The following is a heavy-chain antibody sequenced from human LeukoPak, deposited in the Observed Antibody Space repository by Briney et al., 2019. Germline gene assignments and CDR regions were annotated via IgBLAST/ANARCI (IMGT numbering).Heavy chain of an antibody. CDR2: IFPRDSDV. Sequence: GESLQISCHTSGYPFTSYWIGWVRQTPGKGLECMGGIFPRDSDVRYSPSFQVQVTISADKSTNTAYLHWGSLKASDSAMYYCVRSLPGTLLRGYGMDVWGPGTTVTVS. V-gene: IGHV5-51*01. CDR1: GYPFTSYW. J-gene: IGHJ6*01. D-gene: IGHD3-10*01. CDR3: VRSLPGTLLRGYGMDV.